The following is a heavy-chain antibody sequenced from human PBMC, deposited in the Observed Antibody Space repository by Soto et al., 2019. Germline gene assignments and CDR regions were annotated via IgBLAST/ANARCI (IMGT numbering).Heavy chain of an antibody. CDR1: GFTFSNYA. V-gene: IGHV3-30-3*01. CDR2: ISYDGTIK. CDR3: ARDFRLFNWNEYHGMDD. D-gene: IGHD1-20*01. J-gene: IGHJ6*02. Sequence: QVQVVESGGGVVQPGGSLRLSYAASGFTFSNYAMHWVRQAPGKGLEWVTVISYDGTIKYYLESVKGRFTISRDNSKNTLYLQMNSLRTDDTALYYCARDFRLFNWNEYHGMDDWGQGTTVTVSS.